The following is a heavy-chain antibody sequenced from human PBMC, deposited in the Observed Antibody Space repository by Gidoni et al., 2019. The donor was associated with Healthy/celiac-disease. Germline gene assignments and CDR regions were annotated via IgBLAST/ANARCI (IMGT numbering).Heavy chain of an antibody. Sequence: EVQLVASGGGLVQPGRSLRLSCAASGFTFDDYAMHWVRQAPGKGLEWVSGISWNSGSIGYADSVKGRFTISRDNAKNSLYLQMNSLRAEETALYYCAKVRYSSGYGDYWGQGTLVTVSS. CDR2: ISWNSGSI. CDR1: GFTFDDYA. D-gene: IGHD6-19*01. V-gene: IGHV3-9*01. CDR3: AKVRYSSGYGDY. J-gene: IGHJ4*02.